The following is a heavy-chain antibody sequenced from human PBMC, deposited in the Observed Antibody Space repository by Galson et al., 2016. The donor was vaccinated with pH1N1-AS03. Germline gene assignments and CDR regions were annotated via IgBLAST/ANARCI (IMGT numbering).Heavy chain of an antibody. J-gene: IGHJ4*02. CDR3: ARATAVGPPYFDY. CDR1: GFTFSSYS. Sequence: LRLSCAAAGFTFSSYSVNWVRQAPGKGLEWIGSIYSIGGTNYNPSLESRITISVETSKNQFSLKLRSVTAADTAVYYCARATAVGPPYFDYWGQGTVATVSS. CDR2: IYSIGGT. V-gene: IGHV4-59*01. D-gene: IGHD6-13*01.